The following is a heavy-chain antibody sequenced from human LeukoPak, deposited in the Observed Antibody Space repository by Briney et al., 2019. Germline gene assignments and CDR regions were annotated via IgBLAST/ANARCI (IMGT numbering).Heavy chain of an antibody. CDR1: GFTFSSYW. V-gene: IGHV3-74*01. Sequence: PGGSLRLSCAASGFTFSSYWMHWVRQAPGKGLVWVSRINSDGSSTSYADSVKGRFTISRDNAKNTLYLQMNSLRAEDTAVYYCARATVTEIVDYWGQGTLVTVSS. J-gene: IGHJ4*02. CDR3: ARATVTEIVDY. CDR2: INSDGSST. D-gene: IGHD4-17*01.